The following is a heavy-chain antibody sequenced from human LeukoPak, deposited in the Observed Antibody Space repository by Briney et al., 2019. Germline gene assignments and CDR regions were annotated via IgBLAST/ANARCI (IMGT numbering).Heavy chain of an antibody. CDR1: GFTFANAW. J-gene: IGHJ4*02. CDR2: IKSQTEGATT. D-gene: IGHD2-2*01. CDR3: TTERVEYCSSTSCYWIPYYFDY. V-gene: IGHV3-15*01. Sequence: KTGGSLRLSCATSGFTFANAWLSWVRQAPGEGLQWVGHIKSQTEGATTDYATPVKGRFTIWRDDSKNTLYLQMNSLKTEDTAVYYCTTERVEYCSSTSCYWIPYYFDYWGQGTLVTVSS.